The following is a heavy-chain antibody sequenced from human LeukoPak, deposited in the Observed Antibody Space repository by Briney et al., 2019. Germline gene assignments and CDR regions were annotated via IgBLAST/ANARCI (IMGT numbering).Heavy chain of an antibody. Sequence: ASVKVSCKASGYTFTGYYMHWVRQAPGQGLEWMGWINPNSGGTNYAQKFQGRVTMTRDTSISTAYMELSRLRSDDTAVYYCARDSNYNRYYYYYMDVWGKGTTVTVSS. D-gene: IGHD4/OR15-4a*01. V-gene: IGHV1-2*02. J-gene: IGHJ6*03. CDR3: ARDSNYNRYYYYYMDV. CDR1: GYTFTGYY. CDR2: INPNSGGT.